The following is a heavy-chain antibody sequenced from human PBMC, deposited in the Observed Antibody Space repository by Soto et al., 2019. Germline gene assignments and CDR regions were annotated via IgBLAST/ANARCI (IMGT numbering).Heavy chain of an antibody. CDR2: INAGNGNT. CDR3: ARGNFITMVRGVIPNWFDP. CDR1: GYTFTSYA. V-gene: IGHV1-3*01. J-gene: IGHJ5*02. Sequence: QVQLVQSGAEVKKPGASVKVSCKASGYTFTSYAMHWVRQAPGQRLEWMGWINAGNGNTKYSQKFKGKVTITRDTSARTAYMELSSLRSEDKAVYYCARGNFITMVRGVIPNWFDPWGQGTLVTVSS. D-gene: IGHD3-10*01.